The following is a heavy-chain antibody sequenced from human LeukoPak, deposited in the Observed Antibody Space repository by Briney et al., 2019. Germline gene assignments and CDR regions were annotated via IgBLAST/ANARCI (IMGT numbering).Heavy chain of an antibody. Sequence: GSLRLSCAASGFTFSSYAMSWVRQAPGKGLEWVSAISGSGGSTFHADSVKGRFTISRGNSKNTLYLQMNSLRAEDTAVYYCAKTGCGGDCYATYWGQGTLVTVSS. CDR2: ISGSGGST. J-gene: IGHJ4*02. CDR1: GFTFSSYA. CDR3: AKTGCGGDCYATY. V-gene: IGHV3-23*01. D-gene: IGHD2-21*02.